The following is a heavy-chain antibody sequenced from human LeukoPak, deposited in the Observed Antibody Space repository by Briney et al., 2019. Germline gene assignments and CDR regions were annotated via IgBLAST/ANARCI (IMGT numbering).Heavy chain of an antibody. J-gene: IGHJ4*02. CDR1: GYTFTGYY. Sequence: ASVKVSCKASGYTFTGYYMHWVRQAPGQGLEWMGWINPNSGGTNYAQKFQGRVTMTRDTSISTAYMELSRLRSDDTAVYYCARDREYSSSSGDFDYWGQGTLVTVSS. CDR3: ARDREYSSSSGDFDY. V-gene: IGHV1-2*02. CDR2: INPNSGGT. D-gene: IGHD6-6*01.